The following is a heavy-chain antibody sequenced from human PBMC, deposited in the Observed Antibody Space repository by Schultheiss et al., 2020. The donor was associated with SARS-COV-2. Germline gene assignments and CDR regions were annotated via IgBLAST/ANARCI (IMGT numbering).Heavy chain of an antibody. CDR3: ARDFNWFDP. CDR1: GGSISSSSYY. CDR2: IYHSGST. V-gene: IGHV4-39*07. Sequence: SETLSLTCTVSGGSISSSSYYWGWIRQPPGKGLEWIGSIYHSGSTYYNPSLKSRVTISVDTSKNQFSLKLSSVTAADTAVYYCARDFNWFDPWGQGTLVTVSS. J-gene: IGHJ5*02.